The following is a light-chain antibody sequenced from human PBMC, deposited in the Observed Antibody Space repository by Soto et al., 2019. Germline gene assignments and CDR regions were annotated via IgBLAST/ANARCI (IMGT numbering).Light chain of an antibody. V-gene: IGLV2-14*03. CDR2: DVN. CDR3: SSFTSSTSYV. J-gene: IGLJ1*01. Sequence: TSSDVGSYNTVSWYQQYPGKAPKLMIHDVNNRPSGISDRFSGSKSGNTASLTISGLQAEDEAEYYCSSFTSSTSYVFGTGTKVTVL. CDR1: SSDVGSYNT.